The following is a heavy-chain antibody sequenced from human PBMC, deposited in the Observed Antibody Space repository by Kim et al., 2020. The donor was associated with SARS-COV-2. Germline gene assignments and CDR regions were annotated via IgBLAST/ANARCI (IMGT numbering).Heavy chain of an antibody. D-gene: IGHD3-3*01. J-gene: IGHJ6*01. CDR1: GGSFSGYY. V-gene: IGHV4-34*01. CDR3: ARIEYDFWSGYYKEDYYY. Sequence: SETLSLTCAVYGGSFSGYYWSWIRQPPGKGLEWIGEINHSGSTNYNPSLKSRVTISVDTSKNQFSLKLSSVTAADTAVYYCARIEYDFWSGYYKEDYYY. CDR2: INHSGST.